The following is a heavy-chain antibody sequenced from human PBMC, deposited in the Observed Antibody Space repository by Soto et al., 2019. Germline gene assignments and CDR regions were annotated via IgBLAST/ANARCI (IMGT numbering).Heavy chain of an antibody. Sequence: GGSLRLSCAASGFTFSSYGMHWVRQAPGKGLEWVAVIWYDGSNKYYADSVKGRFTISRDNSKNTLYLQMNSLRAEDTAVYYCARDGYPSGVRGSVVVVAATTGGPFDYWGQGILVTVSS. V-gene: IGHV3-33*01. CDR1: GFTFSSYG. J-gene: IGHJ4*02. D-gene: IGHD2-15*01. CDR2: IWYDGSNK. CDR3: ARDGYPSGVRGSVVVVAATTGGPFDY.